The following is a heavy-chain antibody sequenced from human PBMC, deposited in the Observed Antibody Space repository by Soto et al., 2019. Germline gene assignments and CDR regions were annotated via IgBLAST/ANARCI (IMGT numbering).Heavy chain of an antibody. D-gene: IGHD2-15*01. CDR3: AKDAPIVVVVAAMELDDAFDI. V-gene: IGHV3-23*01. Sequence: PGGSLRLSCAASGFTFSSYAMSWVRQAPGKGLEWVSAISGSGGSTYYADSVKGRFTISRDNSKNTLYLQMNSLRAEDTAVYYCAKDAPIVVVVAAMELDDAFDIWGQGTMVTVSS. CDR1: GFTFSSYA. J-gene: IGHJ3*02. CDR2: ISGSGGST.